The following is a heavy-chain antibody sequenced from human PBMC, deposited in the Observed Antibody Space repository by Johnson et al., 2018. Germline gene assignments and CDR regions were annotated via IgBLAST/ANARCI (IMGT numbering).Heavy chain of an antibody. CDR3: ARAPHSGSYQYYYYMDV. Sequence: VQLVQSGGGLVKPGGSLRLSCAASGFTFSSYSMHWVRQAPGKGLEWVSGISWNSGSIGYADSVKGRFTISRDNAKNSLYLQMNSLRAGDTAVDYCARAPHSGSYQYYYYMDVWGKGTTVTVSS. D-gene: IGHD1-26*01. CDR1: GFTFSSYS. J-gene: IGHJ6*03. CDR2: ISWNSGSI. V-gene: IGHV3-9*01.